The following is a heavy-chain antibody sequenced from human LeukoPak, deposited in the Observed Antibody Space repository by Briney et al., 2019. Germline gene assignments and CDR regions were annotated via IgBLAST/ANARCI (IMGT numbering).Heavy chain of an antibody. J-gene: IGHJ4*02. D-gene: IGHD5-24*01. V-gene: IGHV3-7*03. CDR3: AKSGYNRFDY. Sequence: GGSLRLSCAASGFTFSDYYMSWIRQAPGKGLEWVANIKQDGSEKYYVDSVKGRFTISRDNAKNSLYLQMNSLRAEDTAVYYCAKSGYNRFDYWGQGTLVTVSS. CDR2: IKQDGSEK. CDR1: GFTFSDYY.